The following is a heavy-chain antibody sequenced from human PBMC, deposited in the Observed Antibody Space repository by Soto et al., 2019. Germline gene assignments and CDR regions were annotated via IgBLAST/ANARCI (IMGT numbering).Heavy chain of an antibody. CDR2: IYTSGST. D-gene: IGHD3-16*02. J-gene: IGHJ4*02. CDR1: GGSISSYY. CDR3: AREVITFGGVIVYYFDY. V-gene: IGHV4-4*07. Sequence: SETLSHTCTVSGGSISSYYWSWIRQPAGKGLEWIGRIYTSGSTNYNPSLKSRVTMSVDTSKNQFSLKLSSVTAADTAVYYCAREVITFGGVIVYYFDYWGQGTLVTVSS.